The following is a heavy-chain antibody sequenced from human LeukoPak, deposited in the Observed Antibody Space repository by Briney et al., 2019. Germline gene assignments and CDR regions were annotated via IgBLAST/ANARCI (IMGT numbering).Heavy chain of an antibody. V-gene: IGHV3-7*01. Sequence: GGSLRLSCAASGFSFISYWMSWVRQAPGKGLEWVANIKQDGSAKSYADSVKGRFTISRDNAKSSLYLQLNSLRAEDTAVYYCAGCAGNSCYFDYWGQGTLVIVSS. CDR3: AGCAGNSCYFDY. CDR1: GFSFISYW. J-gene: IGHJ4*02. D-gene: IGHD1-1*01. CDR2: IKQDGSAK.